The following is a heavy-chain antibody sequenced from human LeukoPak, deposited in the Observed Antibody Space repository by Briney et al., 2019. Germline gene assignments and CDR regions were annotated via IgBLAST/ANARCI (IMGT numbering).Heavy chain of an antibody. V-gene: IGHV1-58*02. CDR2: IVVGSGNT. J-gene: IGHJ3*02. CDR3: AAASEIVVVTADAFDI. D-gene: IGHD2-21*02. CDR1: GFTFTSSA. Sequence: ASVKVSCKASGFTFTSSAMQWVRQARGQRLEWIGWIVVGSGNTNYAQKFQERVTITRDMSTSTAYMELSSLRSGDTAVYYCAAASEIVVVTADAFDIWGQGTMITVSS.